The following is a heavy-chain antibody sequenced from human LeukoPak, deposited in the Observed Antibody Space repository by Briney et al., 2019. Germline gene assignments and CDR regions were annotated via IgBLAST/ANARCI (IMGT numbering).Heavy chain of an antibody. V-gene: IGHV3-7*01. D-gene: IGHD6-13*01. CDR1: GFTFSDYW. CDR2: IKYDGSEE. Sequence: GGSLRLSCAASGFTFSDYWMSWMRQAPGKGLEWVANIKYDGSEEYYVDSVKGRFIISRDNAENSLYLQLSSLRVEDTAVYYCRSGGAAPGSFDNWGQGTLVTVSP. CDR3: RSGGAAPGSFDN. J-gene: IGHJ4*02.